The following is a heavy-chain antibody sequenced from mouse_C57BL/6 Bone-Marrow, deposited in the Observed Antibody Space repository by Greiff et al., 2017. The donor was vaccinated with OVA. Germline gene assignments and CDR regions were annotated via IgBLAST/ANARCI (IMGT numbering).Heavy chain of an antibody. Sequence: QVQLKQSGAELARPGASVKLSCKASGYTFTSYGISWVKQRTGQGLEWIGEIYPRSGNTYYNEKFKGKATLTADKSSSTAYMELRSLTSEDSAVYFCSGLYGSSYHWYFDVWGTGTTVTVSS. V-gene: IGHV1-81*01. CDR3: SGLYGSSYHWYFDV. J-gene: IGHJ1*03. D-gene: IGHD1-1*01. CDR1: GYTFTSYG. CDR2: IYPRSGNT.